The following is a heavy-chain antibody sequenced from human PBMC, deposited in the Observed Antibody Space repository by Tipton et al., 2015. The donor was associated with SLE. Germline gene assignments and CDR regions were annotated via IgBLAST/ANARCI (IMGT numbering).Heavy chain of an antibody. CDR1: GYTFPTYD. CDR3: ARIGAGADY. CDR2: LSPYKGNA. Sequence: QVQLVQSGAEVKKPGASVKVSCKASGYTFPTYDIIWVRQAPGQGLEWMGWLSPYKGNANYAQKLQDRVTMTTDTSTSTAYMELTSLRSDDTAVYYCARIGAGADYWGQGSLVTVSS. D-gene: IGHD3-10*01. V-gene: IGHV1-18*01. J-gene: IGHJ4*02.